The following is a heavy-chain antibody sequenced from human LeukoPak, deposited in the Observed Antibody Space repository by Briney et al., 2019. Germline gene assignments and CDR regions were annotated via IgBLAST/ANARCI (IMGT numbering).Heavy chain of an antibody. CDR1: GVTFINYW. J-gene: IGHJ4*02. CDR3: ARVAVAAYFDS. Sequence: PGGSLRLSCAASGVTFINYWMHWGRQAPGKGLRWVSRINVDGSSTYYADSVKGRFTISRDNDKNTLYLQMNSLRAEDTAVYYCARVAVAAYFDSWGQGTLVTVSS. D-gene: IGHD6-19*01. CDR2: INVDGSST. V-gene: IGHV3-74*01.